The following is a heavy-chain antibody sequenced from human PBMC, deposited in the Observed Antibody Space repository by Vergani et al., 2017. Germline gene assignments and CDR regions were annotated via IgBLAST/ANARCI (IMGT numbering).Heavy chain of an antibody. CDR3: ARARWFEPCYMSNWLYS. D-gene: IGHD3-10*01. CDR1: GFSFNSYW. Sequence: DVHLAESGGGFFQTGGSLRLSCSASGFSFNSYWMHWVRQVPGKGLLWFSRIKSDGSITAYADSVKGRFTISRDNAQNTLYLQINSLSVEDSGFYYCARARWFEPCYMSNWLYSWGQGTLVTVSS. J-gene: IGHJ5*01. V-gene: IGHV3-74*03. CDR2: IKSDGSIT.